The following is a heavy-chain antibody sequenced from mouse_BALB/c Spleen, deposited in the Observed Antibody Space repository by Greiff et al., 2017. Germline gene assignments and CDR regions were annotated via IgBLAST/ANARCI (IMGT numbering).Heavy chain of an antibody. D-gene: IGHD1-1*01. Sequence: EVKLVESGGGLVQPGGSLKLSCAASGFTFSSYTMSWVRQTPEKRLEWVAYISNGGGSTYYPDTVKGRFTISRDNAKNTLYLQMSSLKSEDTAMYYCASGYYGSSPAWFAYWGQGTLVTVSA. CDR2: ISNGGGST. J-gene: IGHJ3*01. CDR3: ASGYYGSSPAWFAY. CDR1: GFTFSSYT. V-gene: IGHV5-12-2*01.